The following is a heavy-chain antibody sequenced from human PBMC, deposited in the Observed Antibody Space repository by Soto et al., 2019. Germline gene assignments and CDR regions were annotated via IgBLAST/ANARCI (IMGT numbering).Heavy chain of an antibody. Sequence: QVQLVESGGGVVQPGRSLRLSCAASGFTFSSYAMHWVRQAPGKGLEWVAVISYDGSDKYYADSVKGRFTISRDNSKNTLNLQMNSLRADDTAAYYCAKALGELSPESYDYWGQGTLITVSS. D-gene: IGHD3-16*02. CDR2: ISYDGSDK. J-gene: IGHJ4*02. CDR3: AKALGELSPESYDY. CDR1: GFTFSSYA. V-gene: IGHV3-30*18.